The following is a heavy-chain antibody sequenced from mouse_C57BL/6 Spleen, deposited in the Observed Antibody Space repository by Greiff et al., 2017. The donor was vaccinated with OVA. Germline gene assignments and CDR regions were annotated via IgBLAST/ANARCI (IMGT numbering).Heavy chain of an antibody. J-gene: IGHJ1*03. CDR3: TRVPYYFVSYWYFDV. V-gene: IGHV5-9-1*02. Sequence: EVKLQESGEGLVKPGGSLKLSCAASGFTFSSYAMSWVRQTPEKRLEWVAYISSGGDYIYYADTVKGRFTISRDNARNTLYLQMSSLKSEDTAMYYCTRVPYYFVSYWYFDVWGTGTTVTVSS. CDR2: ISSGGDYI. D-gene: IGHD1-1*01. CDR1: GFTFSSYA.